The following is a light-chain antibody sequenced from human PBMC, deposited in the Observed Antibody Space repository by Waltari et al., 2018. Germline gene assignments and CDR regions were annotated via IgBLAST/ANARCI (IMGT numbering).Light chain of an antibody. CDR1: QSLLHGNGYNY. V-gene: IGKV2-28*01. CDR2: LAS. CDR3: MQALELPTT. Sequence: DTIMTQSPVSLTVTPGESASISCRSSQSLLHGNGYNYVDWYLQKPGRAPQLLFYLASNRACGVPDRFSASGSGTDFKLKISRVEAEDVGVYYCMQALELPTTFGGGTKVEI. J-gene: IGKJ4*01.